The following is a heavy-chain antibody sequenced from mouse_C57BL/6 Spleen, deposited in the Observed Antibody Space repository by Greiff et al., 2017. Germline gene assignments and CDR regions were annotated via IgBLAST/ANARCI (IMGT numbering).Heavy chain of an antibody. V-gene: IGHV1-80*01. J-gene: IGHJ1*03. CDR3: ARLSPVLYFDV. Sequence: VKLQESGAELVKPGASVKISCKASGYAFSSYWMNWVKQRPGKGLEWIGQIYPGDGDTNYNGKFKGKATLTADKSSSTAYMQLSSLTSEDSAVYFCARLSPVLYFDVWGTGTTVTVSS. CDR1: GYAFSSYW. CDR2: IYPGDGDT.